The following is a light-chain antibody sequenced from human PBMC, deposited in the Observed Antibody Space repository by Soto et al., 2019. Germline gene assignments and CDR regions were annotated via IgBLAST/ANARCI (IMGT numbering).Light chain of an antibody. CDR3: HSYDVSLSGPV. CDR2: DNN. V-gene: IGLV1-40*01. J-gene: IGLJ2*01. CDR1: SSNIGAGYD. Sequence: QAVVTQPPSVSGAPGQRVTISCTGSSSNIGAGYDGHWYQQLPGTSPKVLIYDNNNRPSGVPDRFSGSKSGTSASLAITGLQAEDEAAYYCHSYDVSLSGPVFGGGTKLTVL.